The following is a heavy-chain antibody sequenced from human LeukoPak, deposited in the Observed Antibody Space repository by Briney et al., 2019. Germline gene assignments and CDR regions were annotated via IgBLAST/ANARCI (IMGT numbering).Heavy chain of an antibody. J-gene: IGHJ3*02. CDR3: ARGEMATLDAFDI. Sequence: SETLSLTCTVSGGSISSSSYYWGWIRQPPGKGLEWIGSIYYSGSTYYNPSLKSRVTISVDTSKNQFSLKLSSVTAADTAVYYCARGEMATLDAFDIWGQGTMVTVSS. CDR2: IYYSGST. V-gene: IGHV4-39*07. D-gene: IGHD5-24*01. CDR1: GGSISSSSYY.